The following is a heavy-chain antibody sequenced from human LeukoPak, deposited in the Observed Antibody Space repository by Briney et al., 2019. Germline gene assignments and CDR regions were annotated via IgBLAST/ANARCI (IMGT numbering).Heavy chain of an antibody. Sequence: GGSLRLSCAASGFTFSNAWMSWVRQAPGKGLEWVGRIKSKTDGGTTDYAAPVKGRFTISRDDSKNTLYLQMNSLKTEDTAVYYCTTSVYCSSTSCGHRNYGGNPFDYWGQGSLVTVSS. J-gene: IGHJ4*02. CDR3: TTSVYCSSTSCGHRNYGGNPFDY. CDR2: IKSKTDGGTT. V-gene: IGHV3-15*01. D-gene: IGHD2-2*01. CDR1: GFTFSNAW.